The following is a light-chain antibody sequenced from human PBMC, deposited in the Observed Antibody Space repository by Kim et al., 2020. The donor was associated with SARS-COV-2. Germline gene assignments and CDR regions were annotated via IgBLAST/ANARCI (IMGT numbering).Light chain of an antibody. Sequence: VSPVERATLSCRASQNVGSSLAWYQQKPGQAPRLLIYDASTRATVIPARFSGSGSGTEFTLTISSLQSEDFAVYYCHQYNNWPLYSFGQGTKLEI. CDR3: HQYNNWPLYS. J-gene: IGKJ2*03. V-gene: IGKV3-15*01. CDR1: QNVGSS. CDR2: DAS.